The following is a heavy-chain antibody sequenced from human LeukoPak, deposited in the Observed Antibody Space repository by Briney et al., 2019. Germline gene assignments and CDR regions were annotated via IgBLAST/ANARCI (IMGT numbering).Heavy chain of an antibody. Sequence: SETLSLTCTVSGGSISSSSYYWGWIRQPPGKGLEWIGGIYYSGSTYYNPSLKSRVTISVDTSKNQFSLKLSSVTAADTAVYYCARHCSGGSCYSGAPYGWGQGTLVTVSS. CDR2: IYYSGST. J-gene: IGHJ4*02. V-gene: IGHV4-39*01. CDR3: ARHCSGGSCYSGAPYG. D-gene: IGHD2-15*01. CDR1: GGSISSSSYY.